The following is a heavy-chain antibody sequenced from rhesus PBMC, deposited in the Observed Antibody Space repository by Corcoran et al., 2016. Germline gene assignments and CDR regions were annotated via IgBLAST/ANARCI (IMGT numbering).Heavy chain of an antibody. J-gene: IGHJ4*01. D-gene: IGHD6S26*01. CDR2: IYGRGWVS. V-gene: IGHV4-106*01. CDR3: ARGGSSGWSGYFDY. CDR1: GGYISDDYY. Sequence: QVQLQESGPGLVKPSETLSLTCAVSGGYISDDYYWSWIRQPPGKGLEWIGYIYGRGWVSNYNPTLRSRVTISMHTAKNPFCLKLGSGTAADTAVYYCARGGSSGWSGYFDYWGQEVLVTVSS.